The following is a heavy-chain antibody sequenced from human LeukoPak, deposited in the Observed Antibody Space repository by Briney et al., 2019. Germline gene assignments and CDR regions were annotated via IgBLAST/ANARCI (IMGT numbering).Heavy chain of an antibody. Sequence: PSGTLSLTCGVSGGSISSTNWWTWVRRPPGEGLEWIGEVHLSGRTNYNPSLESRVTMSVDMSENHISLKLTSVTAADTAVYYCARDRQEGWAYYYDSSGYHDAFDIWGQGTMVTVSS. CDR2: VHLSGRT. V-gene: IGHV4-4*02. J-gene: IGHJ3*02. D-gene: IGHD3-22*01. CDR3: ARDRQEGWAYYYDSSGYHDAFDI. CDR1: GGSISSTNW.